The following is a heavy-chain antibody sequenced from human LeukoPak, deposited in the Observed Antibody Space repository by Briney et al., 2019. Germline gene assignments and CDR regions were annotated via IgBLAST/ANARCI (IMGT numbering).Heavy chain of an antibody. V-gene: IGHV3-7*03. CDR2: IKQDESEK. Sequence: GGSLRLSCAASGFTFTNYWMSWVRQAPGKGLEWVANIKQDESEKYYADSVKGRFTISRDNAKNSLYLQMNSLRVEDTAVYYCARDGRPLDYWGQGTLVTVSS. CDR3: ARDGRPLDY. CDR1: GFTFTNYW. J-gene: IGHJ4*02.